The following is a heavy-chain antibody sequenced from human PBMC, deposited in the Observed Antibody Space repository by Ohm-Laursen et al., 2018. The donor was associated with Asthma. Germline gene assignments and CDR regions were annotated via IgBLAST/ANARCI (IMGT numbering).Heavy chain of an antibody. J-gene: IGHJ4*02. CDR1: EFTFSSYW. D-gene: IGHD1-26*01. Sequence: SLRLSCSASEFTFSSYWMHWVRQAPGKGPVWVSRLNTDGSGTWYADSVKGRFTISRDNAKNTLYLQMNSLRAEDTAVYYCARARSGSSYDYWGQGTLVTVSS. V-gene: IGHV3-74*01. CDR3: ARARSGSSYDY. CDR2: LNTDGSGT.